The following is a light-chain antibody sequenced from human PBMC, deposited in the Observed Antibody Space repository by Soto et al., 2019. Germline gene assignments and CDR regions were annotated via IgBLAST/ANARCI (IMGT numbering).Light chain of an antibody. V-gene: IGKV3-20*01. CDR1: QSVDSTF. CDR3: QQYMSSVT. CDR2: GAS. J-gene: IGKJ1*01. Sequence: EIVLTQSPGSLSLSPGERATLSCRASQSVDSTFFAWYQKKPGQAPRLLIYGASKRATGVPDRFSGSGSGTDFTITISRLEPEDLAVYYCQQYMSSVTFGQGTKVEI.